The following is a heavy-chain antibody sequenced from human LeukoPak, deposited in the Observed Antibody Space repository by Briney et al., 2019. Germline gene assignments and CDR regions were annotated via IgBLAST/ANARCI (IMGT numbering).Heavy chain of an antibody. CDR1: GFSLSGYW. J-gene: IGHJ4*02. Sequence: PGGSLRLSCAAYGFSLSGYWMSWVRQAPGKGLEWVARLHADGNEKYFVHSVKGRFTVSRDNAKNSLYLQMSSLRAEDTAVYYCARGGHRQKEFWGQGTLVTVSS. CDR3: ARGGHRQKEF. V-gene: IGHV3-7*01. CDR2: LHADGNEK. D-gene: IGHD3-10*01.